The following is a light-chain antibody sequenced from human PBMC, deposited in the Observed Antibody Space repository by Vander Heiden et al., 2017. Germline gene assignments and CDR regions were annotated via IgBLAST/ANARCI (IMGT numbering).Light chain of an antibody. Sequence: DMQMTQSPSSLSASVGDRVTITCRASQSISSYLDWYQQKPGKAPKLLIYAASSLQSGVPSRFSGSGSGTDFTLTISSLQPEDFATYYCQQGYGNPRTFGQGTQVEIK. CDR3: QQGYGNPRT. CDR1: QSISSY. J-gene: IGKJ5*01. CDR2: AAS. V-gene: IGKV1-39*01.